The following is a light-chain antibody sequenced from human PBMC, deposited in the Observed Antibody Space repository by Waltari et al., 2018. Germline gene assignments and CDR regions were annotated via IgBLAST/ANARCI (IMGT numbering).Light chain of an antibody. CDR3: CSYAGSDTPYV. V-gene: IGLV2-8*01. J-gene: IGLJ1*01. CDR2: EVT. Sequence: QSALTQPPSASASPAQSLTIACAGTCRHVGDANFVAWYQQQPGKAPKVIIYEVTNRPSGVPDRFSGSKSGNTASLTVSGLQTEDEADYYCCSYAGSDTPYVFGTGTTVTVL. CDR1: CRHVGDANF.